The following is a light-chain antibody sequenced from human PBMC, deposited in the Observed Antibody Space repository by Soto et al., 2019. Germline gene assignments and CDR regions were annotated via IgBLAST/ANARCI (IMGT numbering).Light chain of an antibody. CDR1: QSVKSSY. CDR2: GAS. J-gene: IGKJ2*01. CDR3: QQYGSSLYT. Sequence: EIVLTQSPGTLSLSPGERATLSCRASQSVKSSYLAWYQQTPGQAPRLLIYGASSRATGIPDRFSGSGSGTDFTLTISRLEPEDFAVDYCQQYGSSLYTFGQGTKLEIK. V-gene: IGKV3-20*01.